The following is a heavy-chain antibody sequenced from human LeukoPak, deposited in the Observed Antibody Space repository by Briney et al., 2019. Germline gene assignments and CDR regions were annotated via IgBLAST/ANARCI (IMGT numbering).Heavy chain of an antibody. CDR3: ARVGYCTNGVCRIAQTFDY. CDR2: INHSGST. Sequence: SETLSLTCAVYGGSFSGYYWSWIRQPPGKGLEWIGEINHSGSTNYNPSLKSRVTISVDTSKNQFSLKLSSVTAADTAVYYCARVGYCTNGVCRIAQTFDYWGQGTLVTVSS. V-gene: IGHV4-34*01. D-gene: IGHD2-8*01. J-gene: IGHJ4*02. CDR1: GGSFSGYY.